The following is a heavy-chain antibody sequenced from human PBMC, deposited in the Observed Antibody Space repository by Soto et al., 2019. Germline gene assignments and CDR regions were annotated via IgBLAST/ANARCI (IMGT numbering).Heavy chain of an antibody. CDR1: GFTFSSYG. D-gene: IGHD2-15*01. V-gene: IGHV3-30*18. J-gene: IGHJ4*02. CDR3: AKDQGCSGGSCSPWYFDY. CDR2: ISYDGRNK. Sequence: QVQLVESGGGVVQPGRSLRLSCAASGFTFSSYGMHWVRQAPGKGLEWVAVISYDGRNKYYADSVKGRFTISRDNSKNTLYLQMNSLSAEDTAVYYCAKDQGCSGGSCSPWYFDYWGQGTLVTVSS.